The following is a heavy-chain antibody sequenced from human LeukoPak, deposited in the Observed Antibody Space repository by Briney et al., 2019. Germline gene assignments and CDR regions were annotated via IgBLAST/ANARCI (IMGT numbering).Heavy chain of an antibody. V-gene: IGHV1-69*06. Sequence: ASVKVSCKASGGTFSSYAISWVRQAPGRGLEWMGGIIPIFGTANYAQKFQGRVTITADKSTSTAYMELSSLRSEDTAVYYCARDRYYGSGSPEGFDAFDIWGQGTMVTVSS. J-gene: IGHJ3*02. CDR1: GGTFSSYA. CDR2: IIPIFGTA. CDR3: ARDRYYGSGSPEGFDAFDI. D-gene: IGHD3-10*01.